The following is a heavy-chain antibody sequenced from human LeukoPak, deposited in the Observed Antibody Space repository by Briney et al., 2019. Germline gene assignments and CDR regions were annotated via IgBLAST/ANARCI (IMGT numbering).Heavy chain of an antibody. Sequence: PSQTLSLTCTVSGGTISSGDYYWGWIRQPPGKGLEWIGSIYYSGSTYYNPSLKSRVTISVDTSKNQFSLKLSSVTAADTAVYYCARQLWLPSYFDYWGQGTLVTVSS. V-gene: IGHV4-39*01. CDR2: IYYSGST. D-gene: IGHD5-18*01. J-gene: IGHJ4*02. CDR3: ARQLWLPSYFDY. CDR1: GGTISSGDYY.